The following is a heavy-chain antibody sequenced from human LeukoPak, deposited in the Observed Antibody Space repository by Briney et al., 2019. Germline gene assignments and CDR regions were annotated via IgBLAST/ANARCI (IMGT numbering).Heavy chain of an antibody. V-gene: IGHV3-23*01. CDR1: GFTFSSYA. J-gene: IGHJ4*02. D-gene: IGHD4-11*01. CDR2: ISGSGGST. CDR3: AKAPTVTGARNRYFDY. Sequence: GGSLRLSCAASGFTFSSYAMSWVRQAPGKGLEWVSAISGSGGSTYYADSVKGRFTISRDNSKNTLYLQMNSLRAEDTAVYYCAKAPTVTGARNRYFDYWGQGTLVTVSS.